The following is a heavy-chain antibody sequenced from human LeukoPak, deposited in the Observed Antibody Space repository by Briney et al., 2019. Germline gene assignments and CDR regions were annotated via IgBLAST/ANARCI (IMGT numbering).Heavy chain of an antibody. Sequence: GGSLRLSCAASGFTFSSYAMHWVRQAPGKGLEWVAVISYDGSNKYYADSVKGRFTISRDSSKNTLYLQMNSLRAEDTAVYYCARDHASSSSLNPWGQGTLVTVSS. CDR2: ISYDGSNK. J-gene: IGHJ5*02. V-gene: IGHV3-30-3*01. CDR3: ARDHASSSSLNP. CDR1: GFTFSSYA. D-gene: IGHD6-13*01.